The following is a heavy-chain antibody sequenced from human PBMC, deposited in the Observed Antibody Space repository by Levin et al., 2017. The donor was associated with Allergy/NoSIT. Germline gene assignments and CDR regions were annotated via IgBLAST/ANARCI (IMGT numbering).Heavy chain of an antibody. V-gene: IGHV1-69*01. CDR1: GGTFSSYA. CDR2: IIPIFGTA. CDR3: ARAPVVPASYGMDV. Sequence: KISCKASGGTFSSYAISWVRQAPGQGLEWMGGIIPIFGTANYAQKFQGRVTITADESTSTAYMELSSLRSEDTAVYYCARAPVVPASYGMDVWGQGTTVTVSS. J-gene: IGHJ6*02. D-gene: IGHD2-2*01.